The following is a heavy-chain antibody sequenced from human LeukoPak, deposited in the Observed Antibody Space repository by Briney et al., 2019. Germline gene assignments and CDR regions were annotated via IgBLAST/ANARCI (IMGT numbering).Heavy chain of an antibody. CDR3: ASPLGAYYDFWSGYPPPSTFDY. CDR2: IYYSGST. D-gene: IGHD3-3*01. J-gene: IGHJ4*02. CDR1: GGSISSSSYY. V-gene: IGHV4-39*01. Sequence: SETLSLTCTVSGGSISSSSYYWGWIRQPPGKGLEWIGSIYYSGSTYYNPSLKSLVTISVDTSKNQFSLKLSSVTAADTAVYYCASPLGAYYDFWSGYPPPSTFDYWGQGTLVTVSS.